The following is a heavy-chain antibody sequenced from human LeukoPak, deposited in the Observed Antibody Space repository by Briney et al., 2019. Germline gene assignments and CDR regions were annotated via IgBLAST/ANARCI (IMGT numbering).Heavy chain of an antibody. CDR3: ARGSGYFLDFDY. V-gene: IGHV3-23*01. Sequence: GGSLRLSCAASGFTFSSYAMSWVRQAPGKGLEWVSAISGSGGSTYYADSVKGRFTISRDSSKNTLYLQMNSLRAEDTAVYYCARGSGYFLDFDYWGQGTLVTVSS. CDR2: ISGSGGST. J-gene: IGHJ4*02. CDR1: GFTFSSYA. D-gene: IGHD3-22*01.